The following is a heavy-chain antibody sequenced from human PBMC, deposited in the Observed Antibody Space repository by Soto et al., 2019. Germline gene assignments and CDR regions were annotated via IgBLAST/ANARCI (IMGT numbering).Heavy chain of an antibody. CDR1: GFTVRGFS. Sequence: PGGSLRLSCAASGFTVRGFSVNWVRQAPGKALEWVSSITSGGSNIFYADSVKGRFTISRDTAKNSLYLQMNSLRAEDTALYYCARGVSVASTPGRSHFFDYWGQGSLVTVSS. V-gene: IGHV3-21*01. CDR3: ARGVSVASTPGRSHFFDY. J-gene: IGHJ4*02. CDR2: ITSGGSNI. D-gene: IGHD2-2*01.